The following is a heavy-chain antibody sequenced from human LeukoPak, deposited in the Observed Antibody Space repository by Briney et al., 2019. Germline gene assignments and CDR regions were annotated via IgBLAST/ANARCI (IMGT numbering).Heavy chain of an antibody. Sequence: GGSLRLSCAASGFTFSSYGMHWVRQAPGKGLEWVGFIRSKAYGGTTEYAASVKGRFTISRDDSKSIAYLQMNSLKTEDTAVYYCTRIVCGGDCYPPYYFDYWGQGTLVTVSS. CDR3: TRIVCGGDCYPPYYFDY. J-gene: IGHJ4*02. V-gene: IGHV3-49*04. D-gene: IGHD2-21*02. CDR2: IRSKAYGGTT. CDR1: GFTFSSYG.